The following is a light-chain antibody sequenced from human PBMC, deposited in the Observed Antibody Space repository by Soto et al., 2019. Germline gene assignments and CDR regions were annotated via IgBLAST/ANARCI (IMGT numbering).Light chain of an antibody. CDR2: SNN. CDR3: QSYDSTLSGYV. J-gene: IGLJ1*01. Sequence: QSVLTQPPSASGTPGQRVTISCSGSSSNIGSNTVNWYQQLPGTAPKLLIYSNNQRPSGVPDRFAGSKSGTSVSLAITGLQSDDEADYYCQSYDSTLSGYVFGTGTKVTVL. CDR1: SSNIGSNT. V-gene: IGLV1-44*01.